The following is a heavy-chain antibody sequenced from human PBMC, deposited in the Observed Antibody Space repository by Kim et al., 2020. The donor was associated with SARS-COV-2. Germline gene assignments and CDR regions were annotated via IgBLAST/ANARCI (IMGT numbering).Heavy chain of an antibody. D-gene: IGHD3-3*01. Sequence: SETLSLTCAVYGGSFSGYYWSWIRQPPGKGLEWIGEINHSGSTNYNPSLKSRVTISVDTSKNQFSLKLSSVTAADTAVYYCARGRREGALYATIFGVVTHLGYWGQGTLVTVSS. V-gene: IGHV4-34*01. CDR1: GGSFSGYY. J-gene: IGHJ4*02. CDR3: ARGRREGALYATIFGVVTHLGY. CDR2: INHSGST.